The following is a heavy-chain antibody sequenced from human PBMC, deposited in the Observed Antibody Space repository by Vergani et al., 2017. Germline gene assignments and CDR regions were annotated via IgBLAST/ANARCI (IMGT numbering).Heavy chain of an antibody. D-gene: IGHD3-16*01. Sequence: QMQLQESGPGLVKASETLSLTCTVSGDSIISRSYYWGWIRQPPGKGLEWIGSIYNSGNGDSSSSLKSRVTISADTSKNQFSLRLTSVTAADTAVYYCASGKYYSDSTSHFRGWYFDVWGRGTLVTVPS. CDR2: IYNSGNG. CDR1: GDSIISRSYY. J-gene: IGHJ2*01. CDR3: ASGKYYSDSTSHFRGWYFDV. V-gene: IGHV4-39*01.